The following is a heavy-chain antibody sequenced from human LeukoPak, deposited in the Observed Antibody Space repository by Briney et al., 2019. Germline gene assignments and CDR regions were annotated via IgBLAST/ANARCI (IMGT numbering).Heavy chain of an antibody. CDR1: GYTFTGYY. V-gene: IGHV1-2*04. J-gene: IGHJ3*02. CDR3: AYQHGEGAFDI. CDR2: INPNSGGT. D-gene: IGHD2-2*01. Sequence: GASMKVSCKASGYTFTGYYMHWVRQAPGQGLEWMGWINPNSGGTNYAQKFQGWVTMTRDTSISTAYMELSRLRSDDTVVYYCAYQHGEGAFDIWGQGTMVTVSS.